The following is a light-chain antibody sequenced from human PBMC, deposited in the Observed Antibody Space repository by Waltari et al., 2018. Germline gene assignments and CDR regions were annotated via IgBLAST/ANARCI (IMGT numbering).Light chain of an antibody. V-gene: IGLV4-69*01. Sequence: QLGVTQSPSASASLGASVKLTCILSSGHSTNAVAWHQKQPEKGPRFLMKVNSDCSHSKGDGSPDRFSGSSSGAERYLTISSLQSEDEADYYCQAWGTGIQGVFGGGTKLTVL. J-gene: IGLJ3*02. CDR3: QAWGTGIQGV. CDR2: VNSDCSH. CDR1: SGHSTNA.